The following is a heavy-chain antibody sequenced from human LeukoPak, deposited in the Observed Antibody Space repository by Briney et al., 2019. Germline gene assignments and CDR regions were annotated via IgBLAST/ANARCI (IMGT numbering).Heavy chain of an antibody. V-gene: IGHV1-2*06. CDR2: INPNSGGT. D-gene: IGHD3-22*01. CDR3: ASIDYYDSSGYYSVFDY. J-gene: IGHJ4*02. Sequence: GASVKVSCKASGYTFTGYYMHWVRQAPGQGLEWMGRINPNSGGTNYAQKFQGRVTMTRDTSISTAYMELSRLRSDDTAVYYCASIDYYDSSGYYSVFDYWGQGTLVTVSS. CDR1: GYTFTGYY.